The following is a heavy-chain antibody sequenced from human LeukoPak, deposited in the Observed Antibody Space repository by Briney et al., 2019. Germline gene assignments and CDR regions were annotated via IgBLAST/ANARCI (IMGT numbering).Heavy chain of an antibody. D-gene: IGHD1-1*01. Sequence: ASVKVSCKASGYTFTSYYMHWVRQAPGQGLEWMGLINPSGGSTSYAQKFQGRVTMTRDTSMSTVYMELSSLRPEDTAVYYCAKSTTGISAWFDPWGQGTLVTVSS. CDR1: GYTFTSYY. J-gene: IGHJ5*02. CDR2: INPSGGST. CDR3: AKSTTGISAWFDP. V-gene: IGHV1-46*01.